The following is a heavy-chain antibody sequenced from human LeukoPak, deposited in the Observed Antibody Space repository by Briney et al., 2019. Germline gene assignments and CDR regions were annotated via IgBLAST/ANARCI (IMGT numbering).Heavy chain of an antibody. D-gene: IGHD5-24*01. CDR3: ARDGGYNLRAFDI. V-gene: IGHV1-69*13. J-gene: IGHJ3*02. CDR2: IIPIFGTA. Sequence: SVKVSCKASGGTFSSYAISWVRQAPGQGLEWMGGIIPIFGTANYAQKFQGRVTITADESTSTAYMELSSLRSEDTAVYYCARDGGYNLRAFDIWGQGTMLTVSS. CDR1: GGTFSSYA.